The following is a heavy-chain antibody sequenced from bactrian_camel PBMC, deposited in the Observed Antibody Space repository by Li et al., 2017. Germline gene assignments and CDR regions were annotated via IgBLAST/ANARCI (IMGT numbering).Heavy chain of an antibody. CDR2: IDTAGAP. J-gene: IGHJ4*01. CDR3: AADNVNLQLARHYSY. Sequence: HVQLVESGGGSVQAGGSLRLSCAASGYSVSTGYMAWFRQAPGKEREGVAAIDTAGAPTYTYAVAGRFTISRDNVKNTLYLQMNDLKSEDTAMYYCAADNVNLQLARHYSYWGQGTQVTVS. D-gene: IGHD7*01. CDR1: GYSVSTGY. V-gene: IGHV3S53*01.